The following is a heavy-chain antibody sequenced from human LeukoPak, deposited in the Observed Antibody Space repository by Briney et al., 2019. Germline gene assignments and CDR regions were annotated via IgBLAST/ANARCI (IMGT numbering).Heavy chain of an antibody. CDR3: ARVPAGFTYGHFDY. CDR1: GYSFTGYW. Sequence: GEPLKTSCKASGYSFTGYWIAWVRQMPGKGLEWVGVIHDGNYETRCSPSFGGQVTTSVDKSISTAYLQWTSLKATDSAIYYCARVPAGFTYGHFDYWGQGTLVTVSS. J-gene: IGHJ4*02. CDR2: IHDGNYET. V-gene: IGHV5-51*01. D-gene: IGHD2/OR15-2a*01.